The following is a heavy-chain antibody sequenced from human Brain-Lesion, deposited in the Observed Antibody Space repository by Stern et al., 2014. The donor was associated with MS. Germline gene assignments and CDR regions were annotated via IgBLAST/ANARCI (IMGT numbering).Heavy chain of an antibody. D-gene: IGHD3-10*01. J-gene: IGHJ4*02. CDR1: GGSISSSSYY. Sequence: QVQLQESGPGLVKPSETLSLTCTVSGGSISSSSYYWGWIRQPPGKGLEWIGSIYYRGSTYYNPSLKRRVTISMDKSQNQFSLRLSSVTAADTAVYFCAKLWLGELPESPFDYWGQGTLVTVSS. V-gene: IGHV4-39*01. CDR2: IYYRGST. CDR3: AKLWLGELPESPFDY.